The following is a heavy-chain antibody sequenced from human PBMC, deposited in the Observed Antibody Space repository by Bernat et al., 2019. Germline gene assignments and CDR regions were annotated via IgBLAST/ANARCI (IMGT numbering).Heavy chain of an antibody. CDR2: IYYSGST. J-gene: IGHJ5*02. CDR3: ARALPAYLTYYGFCAVNNWFDP. D-gene: IGHD3-3*01. CDR1: GGSISSGDYY. Sequence: QVQLQESGPGLVKPSQTLSLTCTVSGGSISSGDYYWSWIRQPPGKGLEWIGYIYYSGSTYYNPSLKSRVTISVDTSKNQFSLKLSSVTAADTGVYYCARALPAYLTYYGFCAVNNWFDPWGQGTLVTVSS. V-gene: IGHV4-30-4*01.